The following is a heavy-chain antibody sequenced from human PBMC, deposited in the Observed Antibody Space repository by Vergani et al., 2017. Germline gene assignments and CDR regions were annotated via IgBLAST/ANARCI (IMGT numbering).Heavy chain of an antibody. D-gene: IGHD3-3*01. J-gene: IGHJ6*02. CDR1: RYTFTSYY. CDR3: ARDLRSAELRFLEWDVESRYGMDV. V-gene: IGHV1-46*01. Sequence: QVQLVQSGAEVKKPGASVKVSCKASRYTFTSYYMHWVRQAPGQGLEWMGIINPSGGSTSYAQKFQGRVTMTRDTSTSTVYMELSSLRSEDTAVYYCARDLRSAELRFLEWDVESRYGMDVWGQGTTVTVSS. CDR2: INPSGGST.